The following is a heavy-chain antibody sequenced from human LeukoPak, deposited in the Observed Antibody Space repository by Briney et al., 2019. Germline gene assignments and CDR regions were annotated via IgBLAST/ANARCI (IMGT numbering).Heavy chain of an antibody. CDR2: IIPIFGTA. Sequence: ASVKVSCKASGGTFSSYAISWVRQAPGQGLEWMGGIIPIFGTANYAQKFEGRVTITADESTSTAYMELSSLRSEDTAVYYCAREGDCSGGSCPYWYFDPWGRGTLVTVSS. CDR1: GGTFSSYA. J-gene: IGHJ2*01. V-gene: IGHV1-69*13. CDR3: AREGDCSGGSCPYWYFDP. D-gene: IGHD2-15*01.